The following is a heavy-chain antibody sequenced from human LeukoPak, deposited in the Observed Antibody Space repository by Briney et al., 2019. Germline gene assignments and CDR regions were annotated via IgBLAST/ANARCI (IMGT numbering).Heavy chain of an antibody. V-gene: IGHV3-21*01. CDR3: AREFYFDY. Sequence: PGGSLRLSCAASGFTFSSYSMNWVRQAPGKGLEWASSISSSSVYKYYADSVKGRFTISRDNAKNSLYLQMNSLRAEDTAVYYCAREFYFDYWGQGTLVTVSS. CDR1: GFTFSSYS. J-gene: IGHJ4*02. CDR2: ISSSSVYK.